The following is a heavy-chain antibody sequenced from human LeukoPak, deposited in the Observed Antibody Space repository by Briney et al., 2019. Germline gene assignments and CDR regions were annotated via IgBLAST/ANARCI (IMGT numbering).Heavy chain of an antibody. CDR3: VNGRGIQLWLPGDY. CDR1: GFTFSRYA. Sequence: PGGSLRLSCSPSGFTFSRYAMRWVRQAPGKGLEYVSAISSNGGSTYYGDSVKGRFTFSRDNSKNTLYLQMSSLRAHDTDVYYCVNGRGIQLWLPGDYWGQGTLVTVSS. CDR2: ISSNGGST. J-gene: IGHJ4*02. D-gene: IGHD5-18*01. V-gene: IGHV3-64D*09.